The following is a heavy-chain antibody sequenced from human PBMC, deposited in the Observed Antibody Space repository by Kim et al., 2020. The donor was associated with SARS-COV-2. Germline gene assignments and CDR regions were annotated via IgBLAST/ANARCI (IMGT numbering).Heavy chain of an antibody. Sequence: SETLSLTCTVSGGSISSYYWSWIRQPAGKGLEWIGRIYTSGSTNYNPSLKSRVTMSVDTSKNQFSLKLSSVTAADTALYDCARESWGDGGSFPDYYYGMDVWGQGTTVTVS. CDR3: ARESWGDGGSFPDYYYGMDV. J-gene: IGHJ6*02. D-gene: IGHD1-26*01. CDR1: GGSISSYY. V-gene: IGHV4-4*07. CDR2: IYTSGST.